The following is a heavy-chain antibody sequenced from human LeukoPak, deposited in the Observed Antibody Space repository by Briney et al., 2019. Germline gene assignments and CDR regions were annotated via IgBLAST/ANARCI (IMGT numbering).Heavy chain of an antibody. CDR1: GGSISSTTYY. CDR3: ARHRGDYDSSGYYWFDP. J-gene: IGHJ5*02. V-gene: IGHV4-39*01. Sequence: SETLSLTCSVSGGSISSTTYYWAWIRRPPGKGLEWIGTIYYSGSTYYNPSLKSRVTISVDTSNNQFSLKLRSVTAADTAVYYCARHRGDYDSSGYYWFDPWSQGTLVTVSS. CDR2: IYYSGST. D-gene: IGHD3-22*01.